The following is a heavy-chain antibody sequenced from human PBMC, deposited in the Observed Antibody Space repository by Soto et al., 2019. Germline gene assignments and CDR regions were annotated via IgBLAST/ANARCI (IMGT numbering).Heavy chain of an antibody. J-gene: IGHJ3*02. CDR3: ARSWVLRFLEWLARGDAFDI. CDR2: ISAYNGNT. D-gene: IGHD3-3*01. Sequence: ASVKVSCKASGYTFTSYGISWVRQAPGQGLEWMGWISAYNGNTNYAQKLQGRVTMTTDTSTSTAYMELRSLRSDDTAVYYCARSWVLRFLEWLARGDAFDIWGQGTMVTVSS. CDR1: GYTFTSYG. V-gene: IGHV1-18*04.